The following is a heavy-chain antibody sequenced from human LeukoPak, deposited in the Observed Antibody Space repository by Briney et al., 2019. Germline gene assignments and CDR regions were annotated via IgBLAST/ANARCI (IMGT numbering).Heavy chain of an antibody. V-gene: IGHV4-4*09. CDR2: IYTSGST. D-gene: IGHD3-10*01. CDR1: GVSFSSYY. J-gene: IGHJ6*03. CDR3: ARLSRFGELSYYYMDV. Sequence: SETLSLTCTVSGVSFSSYYWSWIRQPPGKGLEWIGYIYTSGSTNYYPSIKSRVTISVDTTKNQFSLKLSSVTAADTAVYYCARLSRFGELSYYYMDVWGKGTTVTVSS.